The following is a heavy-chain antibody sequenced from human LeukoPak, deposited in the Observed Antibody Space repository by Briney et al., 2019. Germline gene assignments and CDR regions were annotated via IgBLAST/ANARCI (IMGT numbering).Heavy chain of an antibody. J-gene: IGHJ4*02. CDR1: GVSISSHY. V-gene: IGHV4-59*11. Sequence: SETLSLTCTVSGVSISSHYWSWIRQPPGKGLEWIGYIYYSGSTNYNPSLKSRVTISIDTSKNQFSLKLSSVTAADTAVYYCARKPTVTTVDYWGQGTLVTVSS. CDR3: ARKPTVTTVDY. D-gene: IGHD4-11*01. CDR2: IYYSGST.